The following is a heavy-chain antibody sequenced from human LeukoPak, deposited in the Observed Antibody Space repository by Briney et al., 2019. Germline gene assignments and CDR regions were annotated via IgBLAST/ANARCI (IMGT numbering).Heavy chain of an antibody. V-gene: IGHV3-74*01. Sequence: GGSLRLSCAASGFTFSSYWMHWVRQAPGKGLVWVSRINSDGSSTSYADSVKVRFTISRDNAKNTLYLQMNSLRAEDTAVYYCARACSSTSCPLDYWGQGTLVTVSS. CDR1: GFTFSSYW. CDR2: INSDGSST. CDR3: ARACSSTSCPLDY. J-gene: IGHJ4*02. D-gene: IGHD2-2*01.